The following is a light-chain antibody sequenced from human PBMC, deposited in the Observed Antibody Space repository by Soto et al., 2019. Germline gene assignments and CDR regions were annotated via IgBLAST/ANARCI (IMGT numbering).Light chain of an antibody. CDR2: DVS. J-gene: IGLJ2*01. CDR3: TSYTISGTLV. CDR1: SSDVGGYNY. V-gene: IGLV2-14*01. Sequence: QSALTQPASMSGSPGQSITISCTGTSSDVGGYNYVSWYQQHPGKAPKLMIYDVSNRPSGVSDRFSGSKSGNTASLTISGLQAEDEADYYCTSYTISGTLVFGGGTKLTVL.